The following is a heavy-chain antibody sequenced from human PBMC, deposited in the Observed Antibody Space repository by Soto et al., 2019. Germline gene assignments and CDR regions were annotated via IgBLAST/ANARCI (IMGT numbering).Heavy chain of an antibody. V-gene: IGHV3-48*03. CDR3: ARGLEYYFKPGVFDI. CDR1: GFTLSGSE. J-gene: IGHJ3*02. Sequence: PGGSLRLSCAASGFTLSGSEMNWVRQAPGKGLEWVSYVGSSGDTKYYADSVKGRFTISRDNAKNSLYLQMNSLRAEDTAVYYCARGLEYYFKPGVFDIWGQGTMVTVSS. CDR2: VGSSGDTK. D-gene: IGHD1-26*01.